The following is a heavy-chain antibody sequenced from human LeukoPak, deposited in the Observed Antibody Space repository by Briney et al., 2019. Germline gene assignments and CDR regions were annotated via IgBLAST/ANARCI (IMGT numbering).Heavy chain of an antibody. CDR3: AKEGGSSFDY. D-gene: IGHD6-13*01. Sequence: PGGSLRLSCAASGFTFSSYGMHWVRQAPGKGLEWVAFIRYDGSNKYYADSVKGRFTISRGNSKNTLYLQMNSLRAEDTAVYYCAKEGGSSFDYWGQGTLVTVSS. CDR1: GFTFSSYG. CDR2: IRYDGSNK. V-gene: IGHV3-30*02. J-gene: IGHJ4*02.